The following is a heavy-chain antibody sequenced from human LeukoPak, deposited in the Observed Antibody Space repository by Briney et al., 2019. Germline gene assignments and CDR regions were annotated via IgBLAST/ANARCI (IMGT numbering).Heavy chain of an antibody. J-gene: IGHJ4*02. CDR2: IRSKAYGGTT. CDR1: GFTFSSYA. V-gene: IGHV3-49*03. CDR3: TRKVSGSSWPTNDY. D-gene: IGHD6-13*01. Sequence: PGGSLRLSCAASGFTFSSYAMSWFRQAPGKGLEWVGFIRSKAYGGTTEYAASVKGRFTISRDDSKSIAYLQMNSLKTEDTAVYFCTRKVSGSSWPTNDYWGQGTLVTVSS.